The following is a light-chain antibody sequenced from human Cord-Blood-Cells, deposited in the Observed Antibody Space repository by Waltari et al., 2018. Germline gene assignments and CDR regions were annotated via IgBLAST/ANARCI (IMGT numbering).Light chain of an antibody. CDR3: CSYAGSSTYV. CDR1: SSDVVSYYL. Sequence: QSALTQPASVSGSPGQSITISCTGTSSDVVSYYLVSWYHQHPGKAPKLMIYEGSKRPSGVSNRFSGSKSGNTASLTISGLQAEDEADYYCCSYAGSSTYVFGTGTKVTVL. CDR2: EGS. V-gene: IGLV2-23*01. J-gene: IGLJ1*01.